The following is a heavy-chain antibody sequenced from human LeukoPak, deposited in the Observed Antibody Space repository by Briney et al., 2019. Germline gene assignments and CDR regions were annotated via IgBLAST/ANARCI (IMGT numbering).Heavy chain of an antibody. V-gene: IGHV4-39*01. CDR2: IYYSGST. CDR1: GGSISSSSYY. J-gene: IGHJ4*02. Sequence: PSETLSLTCTVSGGSISSSSYYWGWIRQPPGKGLEWIGSIYYSGSTYYNPSLKSRVTISVDTSKNQFSLKLSSVTAADTAVYYCARHAGPLSGYDIPGYSDYWGQGTLVTVSS. D-gene: IGHD5-12*01. CDR3: ARHAGPLSGYDIPGYSDY.